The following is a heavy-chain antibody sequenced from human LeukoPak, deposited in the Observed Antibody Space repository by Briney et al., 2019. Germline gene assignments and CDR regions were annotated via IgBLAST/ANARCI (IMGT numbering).Heavy chain of an antibody. J-gene: IGHJ4*02. Sequence: SQTLSLTCAISGDSVSSNSAAWYWIRQSPSRGLEWLGRTYYRSKWYNDYVVSVKGRITINPDTSKNQFSLQLNSVTPEDTAVYYCARTYYYDRSGYPTFDSWGQGTLVTVSS. CDR1: GDSVSSNSAA. D-gene: IGHD3-22*01. CDR2: TYYRSKWYN. V-gene: IGHV6-1*01. CDR3: ARTYYYDRSGYPTFDS.